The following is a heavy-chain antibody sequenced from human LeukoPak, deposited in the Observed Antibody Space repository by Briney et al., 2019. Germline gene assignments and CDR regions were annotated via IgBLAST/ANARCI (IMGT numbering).Heavy chain of an antibody. J-gene: IGHJ2*01. V-gene: IGHV1-2*02. CDR1: GHSFTAFY. Sequence: ASVKVSCKTSGHSFTAFYIHWVRQAPGQGLEWVGYINPNSGATEYAQNFQGRVTMTRDTSISTANMELTRLRSDDTAVYYCARPQGPYYWYFDLWGRGTLVSVSS. CDR2: INPNSGAT. CDR3: ARPQGPYYWYFDL.